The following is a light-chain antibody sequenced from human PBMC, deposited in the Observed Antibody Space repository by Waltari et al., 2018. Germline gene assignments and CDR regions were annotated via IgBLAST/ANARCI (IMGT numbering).Light chain of an antibody. Sequence: EIVMTQSPATLSVSPGERAIISCRASQSVTTNLAWYPQKPGQPPRLLIYGASTRATDLPARFSGSGSGTEFTLTITSLQSEDFAVYYCHQYNDGPPFNFGQGTKLEIK. CDR2: GAS. J-gene: IGKJ2*01. CDR1: QSVTTN. CDR3: HQYNDGPPFN. V-gene: IGKV3-15*01.